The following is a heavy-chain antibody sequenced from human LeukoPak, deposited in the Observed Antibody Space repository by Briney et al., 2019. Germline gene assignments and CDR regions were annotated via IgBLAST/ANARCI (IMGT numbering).Heavy chain of an antibody. Sequence: SETLSLTCTVSGGSISSYYWSWIRQPAGKGLEWIGRIYTSGSTNYNPSLKSRVTISVDTSKNQFSLKLSSVTAADTAVYYCARVASRGTIFGVVDYWGQGTLVTVSS. CDR3: ARVASRGTIFGVVDY. CDR2: IYTSGST. J-gene: IGHJ4*02. V-gene: IGHV4-4*07. CDR1: GGSISSYY. D-gene: IGHD3-3*01.